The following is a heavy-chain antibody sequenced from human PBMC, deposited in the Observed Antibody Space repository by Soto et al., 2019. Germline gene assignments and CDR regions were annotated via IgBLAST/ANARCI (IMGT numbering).Heavy chain of an antibody. J-gene: IGHJ6*02. V-gene: IGHV3-33*01. CDR3: ARDSRGYSYGYGMDV. CDR1: GFTFSSYG. Sequence: GGSLRLSCAASGFTFSSYGMHWVRQAPGKGLEWVAVIWYGGSNKYYADSVKGRFTISRDNSKNTLYLQMNSLRAEDTAVYYCARDSRGYSYGYGMDVWGQGTTVTVSS. CDR2: IWYGGSNK. D-gene: IGHD5-18*01.